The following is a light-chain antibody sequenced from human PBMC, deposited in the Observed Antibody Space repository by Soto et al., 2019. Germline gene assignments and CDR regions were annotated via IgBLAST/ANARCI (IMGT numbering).Light chain of an antibody. Sequence: IQMTQSPSPLSASIGERLTITCRASQSVSSWLGWYQQKPGKAPKLLIYDASSLESGVPSRFSGSASGTEFTLTISSLQPDDFATYYCQQYNSLFGQGTKVDIK. CDR3: QQYNSL. CDR1: QSVSSW. CDR2: DAS. V-gene: IGKV1-5*01. J-gene: IGKJ1*01.